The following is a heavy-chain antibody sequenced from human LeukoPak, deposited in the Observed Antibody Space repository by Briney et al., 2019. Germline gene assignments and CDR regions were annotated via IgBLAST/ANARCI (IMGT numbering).Heavy chain of an antibody. D-gene: IGHD3-22*01. CDR3: ARWDDSSGYYPYYFDY. J-gene: IGHJ4*02. CDR2: ISSSSSYI. V-gene: IGHV3-21*01. Sequence: GGSLRLSCAASGFTFSSYSMNWVHQAPGKGLEWVSSISSSSSYIYYADSVKGRFTISRDNAKKSLYLQMNSLRAEDTAVYYCARWDDSSGYYPYYFDYWGQGTLVTVSS. CDR1: GFTFSSYS.